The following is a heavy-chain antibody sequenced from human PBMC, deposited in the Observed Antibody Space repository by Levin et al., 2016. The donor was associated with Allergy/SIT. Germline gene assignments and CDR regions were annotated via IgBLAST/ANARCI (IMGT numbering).Heavy chain of an antibody. CDR1: GGSISSYY. CDR2: IYYSGST. J-gene: IGHJ3*02. V-gene: IGHV4-59*01. Sequence: SETLSLTCTVSGGSISSYYWSWIRQPPGKGLEWIAYIYYSGSTNYNPSLKSRVTISVDTSKNQFSLKLSSVTAADTAMYYCARGAAAGSWVNAFDIWGQGTMVTVSS. CDR3: ARGAAAGSWVNAFDI. D-gene: IGHD6-13*01.